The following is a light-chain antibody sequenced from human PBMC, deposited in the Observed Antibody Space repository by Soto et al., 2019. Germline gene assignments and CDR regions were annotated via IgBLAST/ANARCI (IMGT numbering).Light chain of an antibody. Sequence: QSVLTQSPSASASLGASVKLTCTLSSGHSSYAIAWHQQQPEKGPRYLMKLNSDGRHSNGDGIPDRFSGSSSAAERYLTISSLQSEDEADYYCQTWGTGIRVFGGGTKLTVL. J-gene: IGLJ2*01. CDR2: LNSDGRH. V-gene: IGLV4-69*01. CDR3: QTWGTGIRV. CDR1: SGHSSYA.